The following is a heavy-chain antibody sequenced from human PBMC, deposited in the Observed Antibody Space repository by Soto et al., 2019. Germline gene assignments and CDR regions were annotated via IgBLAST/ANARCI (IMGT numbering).Heavy chain of an antibody. CDR3: ARRHLAVAVSPWFDP. V-gene: IGHV2-26*01. J-gene: IGHJ5*02. D-gene: IGHD6-19*01. CDR2: IDSSGEK. Sequence: QVTLKESGPVLVKPTETLTLRCTVSGLSITDSEMGVSWIRQPPGQPLEWLAHIDSSGEKSYRTFLKSRLASSKDTSQSQIVPTMTNMDPADTATYYCARRHLAVAVSPWFDPWGQGIPVTVSS. CDR1: GLSITDSEMG.